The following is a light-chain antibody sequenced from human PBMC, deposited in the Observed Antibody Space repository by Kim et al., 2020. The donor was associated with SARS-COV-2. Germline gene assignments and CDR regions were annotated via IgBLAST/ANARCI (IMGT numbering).Light chain of an antibody. CDR3: QHYGSSPWT. J-gene: IGKJ1*01. CDR2: GAA. CDR1: QSVSRTF. V-gene: IGKV3-20*01. Sequence: SPGERATLSCRASQSVSRTFLAWYQQKPGQTPRLLIYGAANRATGIPDRFSGSGSGTDFTLSISRLEPEDFAVYYCQHYGSSPWTFGQGTKVDIK.